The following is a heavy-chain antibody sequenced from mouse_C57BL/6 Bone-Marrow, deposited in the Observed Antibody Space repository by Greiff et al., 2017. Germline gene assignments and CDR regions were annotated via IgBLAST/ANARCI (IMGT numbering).Heavy chain of an antibody. J-gene: IGHJ1*03. Sequence: EVMLVEPGGGLVKPGGSLKLSCAASGFTFSDYGMHWVRQAPEKGLEWVAYISSGRSTIYYADTVKGLFTISRDNAKNTLFMHMTSLRSEDSAMYYCARWVLRCYFDVWGTGTTGTGSS. CDR1: GFTFSDYG. V-gene: IGHV5-17*01. D-gene: IGHD2-3*01. CDR3: ARWVLRCYFDV. CDR2: ISSGRSTI.